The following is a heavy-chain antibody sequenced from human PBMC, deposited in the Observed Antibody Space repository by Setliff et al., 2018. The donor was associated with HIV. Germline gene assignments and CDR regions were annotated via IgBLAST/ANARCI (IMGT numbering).Heavy chain of an antibody. Sequence: GESLKISCKGYGYSFTNFWIGWVRQMPGKGLEWMGIIYPGDSETRYSPSFQGQVIISAGKSISTAYLQWSSLQASDTAMYYCATSDYGGNSGHFQHWGQGTLVTVSS. V-gene: IGHV5-51*01. CDR3: ATSDYGGNSGHFQH. CDR1: GYSFTNFW. J-gene: IGHJ1*01. D-gene: IGHD4-17*01. CDR2: IYPGDSET.